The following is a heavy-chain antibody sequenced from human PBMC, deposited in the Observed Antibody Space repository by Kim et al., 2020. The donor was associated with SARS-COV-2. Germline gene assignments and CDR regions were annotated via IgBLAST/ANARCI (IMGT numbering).Heavy chain of an antibody. J-gene: IGHJ4*02. CDR1: GGSISSFY. Sequence: SETLSLTCTVSGGSISSFYWSWIRQPPGKGLEWIGYIYYSGSTNYNPSFKSRVTISVDTSRNQFSLKLNSVTAADTAVYYCAKQGSGSYFDSLGQGTLVT. CDR2: IYYSGST. V-gene: IGHV4-59*08. D-gene: IGHD3-10*01. CDR3: AKQGSGSYFDS.